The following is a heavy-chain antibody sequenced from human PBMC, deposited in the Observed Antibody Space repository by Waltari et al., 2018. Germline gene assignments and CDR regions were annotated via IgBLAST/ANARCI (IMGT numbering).Heavy chain of an antibody. CDR1: GYTFTGYY. J-gene: IGHJ3*02. D-gene: IGHD1-26*01. V-gene: IGHV1-2*06. CDR2: INPNSGGT. Sequence: QVQLVQSGAEVKKPGASVKVSCKSSGYTFTGYYMHWVRRAPGQGLEWMGRINPNSGGTNYAQKFQGRVTMTRDTSISTAYMELSRLRSDDTAVYYCARGSGGSPYRKDAFDIWGQGTMVTVSS. CDR3: ARGSGGSPYRKDAFDI.